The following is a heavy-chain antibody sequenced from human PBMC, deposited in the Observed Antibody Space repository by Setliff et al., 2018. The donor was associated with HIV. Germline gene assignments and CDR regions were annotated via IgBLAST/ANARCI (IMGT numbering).Heavy chain of an antibody. V-gene: IGHV1-2*02. J-gene: IGHJ4*02. CDR2: INPKFGGT. Sequence: ASVKVSCKASGYTFTDYYFHWVRQAPGQGLEWMGWINPKFGGTLYAQKFRDRVVMTRDLSTTTVYMELSRLTSGDTALYFCARDLSTHCSGYSLAYWGQGTPVTVSS. CDR1: GYTFTDYY. CDR3: ARDLSTHCSGYSLAY. D-gene: IGHD3-22*01.